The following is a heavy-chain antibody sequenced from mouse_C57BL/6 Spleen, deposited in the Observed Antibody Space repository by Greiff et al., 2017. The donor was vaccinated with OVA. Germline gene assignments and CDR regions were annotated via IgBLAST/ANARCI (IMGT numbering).Heavy chain of an antibody. V-gene: IGHV2-2*01. Sequence: QVHVKQSGPGLVQPSQSLSITCQVSGFSLTSYGVHWVRQSPGKGLEWLGVIWSGGSTDYNAAFISRLSSSKDNSKSQVCVKMNSLQADDTAIYYCASLYDTDYWGQGTSVTVSS. CDR1: GFSLTSYG. CDR2: IWSGGST. CDR3: ASLYDTDY. J-gene: IGHJ4*01.